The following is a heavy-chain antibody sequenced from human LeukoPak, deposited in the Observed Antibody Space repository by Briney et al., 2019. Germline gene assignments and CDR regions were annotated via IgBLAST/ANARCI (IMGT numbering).Heavy chain of an antibody. CDR2: MNHSGST. V-gene: IGHV4-34*01. J-gene: IGHJ5*02. D-gene: IGHD4-17*01. CDR3: ARVQGYGNNSGHWFDP. CDR1: GGSFRGHY. Sequence: SETLSLTCAVYGGSFRGHYWSWIRQSPGKGLEWLGDMNHSGSTNYNPSLKSRFSMSVDTSKNQFSLKLSSVTAADTAVYFCARVQGYGNNSGHWFDPWGQGTLVTVFS.